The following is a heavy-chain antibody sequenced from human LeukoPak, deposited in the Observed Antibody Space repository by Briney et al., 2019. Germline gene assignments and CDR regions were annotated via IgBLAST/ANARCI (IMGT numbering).Heavy chain of an antibody. CDR1: GFTFGDYA. CDR2: IRSKAYGGTT. J-gene: IGHJ6*02. Sequence: GGSLRLSCTASGFTFGDYAMSWVRQAPGKGLEWVGFIRSKAYGGTTEYAASVKGRFTTSRDDSKSIAYLQMNSLKTEDTAVYYCTRVATMVPGYYYYGMDVWGQGTTVTVSS. V-gene: IGHV3-49*04. D-gene: IGHD3-10*01. CDR3: TRVATMVPGYYYYGMDV.